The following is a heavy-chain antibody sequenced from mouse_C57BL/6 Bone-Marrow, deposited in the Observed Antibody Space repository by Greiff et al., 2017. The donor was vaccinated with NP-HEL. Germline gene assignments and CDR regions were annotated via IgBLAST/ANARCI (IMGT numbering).Heavy chain of an antibody. V-gene: IGHV3-6*01. J-gene: IGHJ4*01. D-gene: IGHD2-12*01. CDR3: ARDPYSYYAMDY. CDR2: ISYDGSN. Sequence: VQLQESGPGLVKPSQSLSLTCSVTGYSITSGYYWNWIRQFPGNKLEWMGYISYDGSNNYNPSLKNRISITRDTSKNQFFLKLNSVTTEDTATYYCARDPYSYYAMDYWGQGTSVTVSS. CDR1: GYSITSGYY.